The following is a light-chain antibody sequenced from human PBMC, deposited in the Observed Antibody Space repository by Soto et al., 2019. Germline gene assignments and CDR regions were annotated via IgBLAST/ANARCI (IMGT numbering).Light chain of an antibody. CDR3: QQYSQWPPLT. V-gene: IGKV3-15*01. CDR2: GAS. Sequence: EIVMTQSPATLSVSSGERASLSCRASQRVSNNLAWYQQKPGQAPRLLIYGASTRATGIPARFSGSGSGTEVTLTINSLQSEDFAVYYCQQYSQWPPLTFGGGTKVEIK. CDR1: QRVSNN. J-gene: IGKJ4*01.